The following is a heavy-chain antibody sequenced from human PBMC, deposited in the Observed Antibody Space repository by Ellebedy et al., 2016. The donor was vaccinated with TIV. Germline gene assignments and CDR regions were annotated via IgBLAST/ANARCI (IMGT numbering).Heavy chain of an antibody. J-gene: IGHJ4*02. CDR1: GFTFTAHW. D-gene: IGHD1-26*01. V-gene: IGHV3-74*01. CDR2: INGPGSVT. CDR3: ARDSGSYPFDY. Sequence: GGSLRLXXAASGFTFTAHWIHWVRQAPGKGLVWVARINGPGSVTGYADSVKGRFTISRDNTKNTLYLQLSSLRAEDTAVYYCARDSGSYPFDYWGQGTLVTVSS.